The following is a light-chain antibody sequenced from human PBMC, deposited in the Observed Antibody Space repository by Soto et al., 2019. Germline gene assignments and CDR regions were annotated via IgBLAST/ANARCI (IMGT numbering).Light chain of an antibody. V-gene: IGKV3-20*01. CDR1: QSLNSNF. Sequence: EFVLTQSPGTLSLSPGERATLSCRASQSLNSNFFAWYQQRPGQAPRLLIYGASTRVTGVPDRFSGSGSGTDFTLTISRLEPEDFAVYYCQEYDTSPLTFGGGTKVEIK. CDR3: QEYDTSPLT. CDR2: GAS. J-gene: IGKJ4*01.